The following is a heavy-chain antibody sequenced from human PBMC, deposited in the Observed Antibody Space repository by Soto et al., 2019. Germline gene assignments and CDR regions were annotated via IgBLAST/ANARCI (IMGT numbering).Heavy chain of an antibody. CDR3: GIDGPHDWFGS. CDR2: INRDANDI. V-gene: IGHV3-74*01. J-gene: IGHJ5*01. CDR1: RGAFGDYW. Sequence: EVQLVESGGGLVQPGGSLRLSCEASRGAFGDYWMHWVRQAPGKGLVWVSRINRDANDIIYADSLKGRFTASRDNAQNMLFLQMYSLRVEDTAVYYCGIDGPHDWFGSWGQGTLVTVSS.